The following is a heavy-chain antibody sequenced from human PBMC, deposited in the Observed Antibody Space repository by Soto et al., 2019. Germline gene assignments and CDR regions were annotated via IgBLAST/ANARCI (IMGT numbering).Heavy chain of an antibody. CDR3: ARDSGGIGVVPAALDF. D-gene: IGHD2-2*01. J-gene: IGHJ4*02. CDR1: GYTFSSYA. Sequence: QVQLVQSGAEVKKPGASVKVSCKASGYTFSSYAMHWVRQAPGQGLEWMGWINSGNGNTKYSQKFQGRVTITRDTSARTAYMELSSVRSEDTAVYYCARDSGGIGVVPAALDFWGQGTLVTGSS. CDR2: INSGNGNT. V-gene: IGHV1-3*01.